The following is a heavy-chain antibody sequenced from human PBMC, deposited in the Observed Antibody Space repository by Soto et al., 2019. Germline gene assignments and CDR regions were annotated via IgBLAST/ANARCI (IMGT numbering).Heavy chain of an antibody. V-gene: IGHV1-18*04. D-gene: IGHD2-8*01. Sequence: ASVKVSCKASGYTFTSYGISWVRQAPGQGLEWKGWISAYNGNTNYAQKLQGRVTMTTDTSTSTAYMELRSLRSDDTAVYYCARDAVLMVYTLNAFDIWGQGTMVTVSS. CDR1: GYTFTSYG. CDR2: ISAYNGNT. J-gene: IGHJ3*02. CDR3: ARDAVLMVYTLNAFDI.